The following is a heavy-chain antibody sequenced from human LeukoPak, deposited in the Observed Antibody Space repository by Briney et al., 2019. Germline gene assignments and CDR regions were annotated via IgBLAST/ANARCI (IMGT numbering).Heavy chain of an antibody. CDR2: INHSGST. J-gene: IGHJ6*02. CDR3: AGRSYCSSTSYWTLEMRGYYYYYGMDV. Sequence: SETLSLTCAVYGGSFSGYYWSWIRQLPGKGLEWIGEINHSGSTNYNPSLKSRVTISVDTSKNQFSLKLSSVTAADTAVYYCAGRSYCSSTSYWTLEMRGYYYYYGMDVWGQGTTVTVSS. D-gene: IGHD2-2*01. CDR1: GGSFSGYY. V-gene: IGHV4-34*01.